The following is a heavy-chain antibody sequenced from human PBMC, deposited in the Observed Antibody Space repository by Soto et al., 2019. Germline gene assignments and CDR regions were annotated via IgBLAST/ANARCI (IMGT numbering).Heavy chain of an antibody. V-gene: IGHV4-59*01. CDR2: VYHSGIT. CDR1: GFSISSYY. D-gene: IGHD3-10*01. Sequence: PSETLSLTCSVSGFSISSYYCTWIRQPLGKRLEWIGYVYHSGITNYNPSLKSRVTMSVDTSKKQFSLKLSSVTAADTAVYYCVRDLTIGGFFDPWGQGTLVTVSS. CDR3: VRDLTIGGFFDP. J-gene: IGHJ5*02.